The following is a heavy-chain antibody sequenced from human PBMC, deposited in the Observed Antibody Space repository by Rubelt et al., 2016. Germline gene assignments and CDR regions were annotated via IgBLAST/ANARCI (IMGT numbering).Heavy chain of an antibody. V-gene: IGHV3-74*01. D-gene: IGHD1-1*01. CDR3: AKNLDL. CDR1: GFTFSSYS. Sequence: GSLRLSCEASGFTFSSYSLLWVRQDPGKGLVWVSRVTGDGSSTSYADSVKGRFTISRDNAKNTLYLQMNSLRAEDTAVYYCAKNLDLWGQGTMVTVSS. J-gene: IGHJ3*01. CDR2: VTGDGSST.